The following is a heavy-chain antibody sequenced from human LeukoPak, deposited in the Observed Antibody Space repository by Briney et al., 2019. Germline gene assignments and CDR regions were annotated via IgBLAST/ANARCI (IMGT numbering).Heavy chain of an antibody. CDR2: IYSGGTT. CDR1: GFTVSSNY. V-gene: IGHV3-53*01. CDR3: ARGPVTRFEI. D-gene: IGHD4-17*01. J-gene: IGHJ3*02. Sequence: GGSLRLSCAASGFTVSSNYMSWVRQAPGKGLEWVSVIYSGGTTYYADSVKGRFTISRDNSNNTLYLQMNSLRAEDTTVYYCARGPVTRFEIWGQGTMVTVSS.